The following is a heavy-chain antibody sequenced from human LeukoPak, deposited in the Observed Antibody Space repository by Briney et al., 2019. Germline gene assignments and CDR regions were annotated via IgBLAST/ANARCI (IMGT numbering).Heavy chain of an antibody. CDR2: IGGDGADT. CDR1: GFTFDDYA. Sequence: PGGSLRLSFAASGFTFDDYAIHWVRQAPGKGLEWVALIGGDGADTFYADSVRGRFTISRDNSKNSLFLQMNSLRTEDTALYYCANVGIGCRVGPFDIWGQGTMVTVSS. D-gene: IGHD6-19*01. V-gene: IGHV3-43*02. CDR3: ANVGIGCRVGPFDI. J-gene: IGHJ3*02.